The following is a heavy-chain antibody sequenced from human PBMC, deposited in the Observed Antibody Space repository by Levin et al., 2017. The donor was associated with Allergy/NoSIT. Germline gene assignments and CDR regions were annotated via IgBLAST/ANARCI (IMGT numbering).Heavy chain of an antibody. CDR2: ISPYNGNT. CDR3: ARDTLTTVTTATAAKFDS. D-gene: IGHD4-17*01. J-gene: IGHJ3*02. V-gene: IGHV1-18*01. CDR1: GYRFTNYG. Sequence: GASVKVSCKASGYRFTNYGISWVRQAPGQGLEWMGWISPYNGNTNYAQKVQGSVTMTTDTSTSTAYMELRSLRSDDTSVYYCARDTLTTVTTATAAKFDSWGQGTMVTVSS.